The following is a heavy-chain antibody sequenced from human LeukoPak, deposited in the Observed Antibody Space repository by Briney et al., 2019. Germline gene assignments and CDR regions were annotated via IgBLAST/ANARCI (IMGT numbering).Heavy chain of an antibody. CDR3: AREASEYCSGDDCYSQSFFDY. CDR2: INPSGGST. V-gene: IGHV1-46*01. D-gene: IGHD2-15*01. J-gene: IGHJ4*02. Sequence: ASVKVSCKASGYTFTSYHIHWGPQAPGQGLEWMGIINPSGGSTSYAQKFQGRVGMTRDMSTSTVYMDLSSLRSEDTSVYYWAREASEYCSGDDCYSQSFFDYWGQGPLVIVTS. CDR1: GYTFTSYH.